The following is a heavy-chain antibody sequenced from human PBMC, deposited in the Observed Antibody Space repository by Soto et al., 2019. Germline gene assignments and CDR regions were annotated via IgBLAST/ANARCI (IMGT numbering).Heavy chain of an antibody. Sequence: QVQLVQSGAEVKKPGSSVKVSCKASGGTFSSYAISWVRQAPGQGLEWMGGIIPISGTANYAQKFQGRVTITADDSTSIAYVELSRLRSEDTAVYYCARSQGSSTSLEIYYYYYYGMDVWGQGTRVTVSS. CDR3: ARSQGSSTSLEIYYYYYYGMDV. D-gene: IGHD2-2*01. V-gene: IGHV1-69*01. J-gene: IGHJ6*02. CDR1: GGTFSSYA. CDR2: IIPISGTA.